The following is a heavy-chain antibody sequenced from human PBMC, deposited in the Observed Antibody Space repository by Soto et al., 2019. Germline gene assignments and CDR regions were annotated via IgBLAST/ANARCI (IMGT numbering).Heavy chain of an antibody. CDR1: GYTFYSHS. Sequence: QAQLVQSGAEVKKPGASVKVSCKASGYTFYSHSIIWVRQAPGQGLEWMGRISPDNGNARYAQKFRGRVTMTTDTSTSTVYMGLRNLRSDDTAVYYCARCIQQDYSYGMDVRGQGTTVTVSS. D-gene: IGHD5-18*01. J-gene: IGHJ6*02. CDR2: ISPDNGNA. CDR3: ARCIQQDYSYGMDV. V-gene: IGHV1-18*01.